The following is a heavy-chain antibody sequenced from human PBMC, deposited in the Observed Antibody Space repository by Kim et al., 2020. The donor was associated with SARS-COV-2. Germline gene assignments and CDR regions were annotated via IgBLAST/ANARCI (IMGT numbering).Heavy chain of an antibody. Sequence: GGSLRLSCAASGFTFNTYAMSWVRQAPGKGLEWVSLISGAGVITYYADSVTGRFTISSANSKDTLYLQMNNLRAEDTAIYYCAKTRWIAVSYFDSWG. D-gene: IGHD5-12*01. J-gene: IGHJ5*01. V-gene: IGHV3-23*01. CDR1: GFTFNTYA. CDR2: ISGAGVIT. CDR3: AKTRWIAVSYFDS.